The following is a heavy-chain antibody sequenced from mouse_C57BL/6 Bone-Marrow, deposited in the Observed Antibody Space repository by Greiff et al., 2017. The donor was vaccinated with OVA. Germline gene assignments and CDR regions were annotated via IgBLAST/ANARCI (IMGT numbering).Heavy chain of an antibody. CDR3: ARSGGNYPYAMDY. CDR1: GYTFTDYY. Sequence: VQLQQSGPVLVKPGASVKMSCKASGYTFTDYYMNWVKQSHGKSLEWIGVINPYNGGTSYNQKFKGKATLTVDKSSSTAYMELNSLTSEDSAVYYCARSGGNYPYAMDYWGQGTSVTVSS. CDR2: INPYNGGT. D-gene: IGHD2-1*01. J-gene: IGHJ4*01. V-gene: IGHV1-19*01.